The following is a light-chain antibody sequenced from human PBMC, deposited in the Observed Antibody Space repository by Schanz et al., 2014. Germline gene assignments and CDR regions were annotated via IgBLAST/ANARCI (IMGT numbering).Light chain of an antibody. V-gene: IGLV2-8*01. CDR3: NSHAGSTIFV. CDR2: EVS. CDR1: SSDVGGYNY. J-gene: IGLJ2*01. Sequence: QSALTQPPSASGSPGQSVTISCTGTSSDVGGYNYVSWYQQHSGKAPKLMIYEVSKRPSGVPDRFSGSKSDNTASLTVSGLQAEDEADYYCNSHAGSTIFVFGGGTKLTVL.